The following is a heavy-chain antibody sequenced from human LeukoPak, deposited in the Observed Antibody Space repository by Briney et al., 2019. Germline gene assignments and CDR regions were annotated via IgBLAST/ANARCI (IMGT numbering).Heavy chain of an antibody. CDR1: GFTFSSYA. J-gene: IGHJ4*02. CDR3: AKPQGPYCSSTSCYSGVDY. Sequence: PGGSLRLSCAASGFTFSSYAMSWVRQAPGKGLEWVSAISGSGGSTYYADSVKGRFTISRDNSKNTLYPQMNSLRAEDTAVYYCAKPQGPYCSSTSCYSGVDYWGQGTLVTVSS. V-gene: IGHV3-23*01. D-gene: IGHD2-2*01. CDR2: ISGSGGST.